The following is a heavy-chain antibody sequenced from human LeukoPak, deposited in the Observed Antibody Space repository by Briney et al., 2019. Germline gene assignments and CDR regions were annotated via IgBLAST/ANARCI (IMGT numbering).Heavy chain of an antibody. D-gene: IGHD6-13*01. Sequence: SETLSLTCTVSGGSISNGSYYWSWIRQPAGKGLEWIGRIYTSGSTNYNPSLKSRVTISVDTSKNQFSLKLSSVTAADTAVYYCARARSLYSSSWQYYFDYWGQGTLVTVSS. CDR2: IYTSGST. CDR1: GGSISNGSYY. J-gene: IGHJ4*02. V-gene: IGHV4-61*02. CDR3: ARARSLYSSSWQYYFDY.